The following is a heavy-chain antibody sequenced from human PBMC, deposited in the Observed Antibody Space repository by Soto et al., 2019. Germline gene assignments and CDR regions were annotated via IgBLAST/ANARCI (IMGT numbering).Heavy chain of an antibody. CDR1: GGSISSSNW. CDR3: ARVGGAADYYYYGMDV. CDR2: IYHSGST. J-gene: IGHJ6*02. Sequence: SETLSLTCAVSGGSISSSNWWSWVRQPPGKGLEWIGEIYHSGSTNYNPSLKSRVTISVDKSKDQFSLKLSSVTAADTAVYYCARVGGAADYYYYGMDVWGQGTTVTVSS. D-gene: IGHD6-25*01. V-gene: IGHV4-4*02.